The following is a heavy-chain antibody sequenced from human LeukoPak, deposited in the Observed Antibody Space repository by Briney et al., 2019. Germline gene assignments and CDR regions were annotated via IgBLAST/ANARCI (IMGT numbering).Heavy chain of an antibody. CDR1: GGSFSGYY. D-gene: IGHD6-13*01. Sequence: PSETLSLTCAVYGGSFSGYYWSWIRQPPGKGLEWIGEINHSGSTNYNPSLKSRVTISVDTSKNQFSLKLSSVTAADTAVYYCARGRYSSSWYWWGQGTLVTVSS. V-gene: IGHV4-34*01. CDR3: ARGRYSSSWYW. CDR2: INHSGST. J-gene: IGHJ4*02.